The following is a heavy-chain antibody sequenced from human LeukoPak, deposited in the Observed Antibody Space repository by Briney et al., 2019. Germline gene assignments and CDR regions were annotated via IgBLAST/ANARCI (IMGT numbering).Heavy chain of an antibody. J-gene: IGHJ3*01. Sequence: SETLSLTCTVSGGSISSYYWGWIRQPPGKGLEWIGNIYSSGSSGSTNYNPSLKSRVTISVDTSKNQYSLKLTSVTAADTAVYYCARGAHFWGQGTMVTVSS. V-gene: IGHV4-59*12. CDR3: ARGAHF. CDR2: IYSSGSSGST. CDR1: GGSISSYY.